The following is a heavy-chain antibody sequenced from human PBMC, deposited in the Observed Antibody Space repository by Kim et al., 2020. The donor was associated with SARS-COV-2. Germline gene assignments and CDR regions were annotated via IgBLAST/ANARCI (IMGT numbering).Heavy chain of an antibody. CDR2: ISAYNGNT. CDR1: GYTFTSYG. V-gene: IGHV1-18*04. Sequence: ASVKVSCKASGYTFTSYGISWVRQAPGQGLEWMGWISAYNGNTNYAQKLQGRVTMTTDTSTSTAYMELRSLRSDDTAVYYCARMVWALTYYYYGMDVWGQGTTVTVSS. J-gene: IGHJ6*02. D-gene: IGHD7-27*01. CDR3: ARMVWALTYYYYGMDV.